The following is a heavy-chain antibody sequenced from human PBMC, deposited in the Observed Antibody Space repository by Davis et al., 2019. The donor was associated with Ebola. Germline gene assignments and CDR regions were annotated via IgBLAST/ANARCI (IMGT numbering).Heavy chain of an antibody. V-gene: IGHV3-7*01. CDR3: ASLDITDYSRMDV. CDR2: IKQDGSEK. D-gene: IGHD4-11*01. CDR1: GFTFSSYW. J-gene: IGHJ6*02. Sequence: GESLKISCAASGFTFSSYWMSWVRQAPGKGLEWVANIKQDGSEKYYVDSVKCRFTISRDNAKNSLYLQMNSLRDEDTAVYYCASLDITDYSRMDVWGQGTTVTVSS.